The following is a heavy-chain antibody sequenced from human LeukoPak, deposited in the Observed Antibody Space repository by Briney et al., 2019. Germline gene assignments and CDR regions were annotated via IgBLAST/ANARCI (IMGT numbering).Heavy chain of an antibody. V-gene: IGHV4-34*01. Sequence: PSETLSLTCAVYGGSFSGYYWSWIRQPPGKGLEWIGEINHSGSTNYNPSLKSRVTISVDTSKNQFSLKLSSVTAADTAVYYCARDYDSSGYYHGWFDPWGQGTLVTVSS. J-gene: IGHJ5*02. CDR2: INHSGST. CDR3: ARDYDSSGYYHGWFDP. D-gene: IGHD3-22*01. CDR1: GGSFSGYY.